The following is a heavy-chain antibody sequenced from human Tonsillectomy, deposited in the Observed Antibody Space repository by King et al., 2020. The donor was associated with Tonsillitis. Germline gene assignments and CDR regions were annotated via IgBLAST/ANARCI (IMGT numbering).Heavy chain of an antibody. CDR1: GFTFDDYG. D-gene: IGHD6-19*01. CDR3: AKDRRYSSGWSTQYGMDV. Sequence: DVQLVESGGGLVQPGRSLRLSCAASGFTFDDYGMHWVRQAPGKGLEWVSGISWNSGSIGYADSVKGRFTISRDNAKNSLYLQMNSLRAEDTALYYCAKDRRYSSGWSTQYGMDVWGQGTTVTVSS. J-gene: IGHJ6*02. CDR2: ISWNSGSI. V-gene: IGHV3-9*01.